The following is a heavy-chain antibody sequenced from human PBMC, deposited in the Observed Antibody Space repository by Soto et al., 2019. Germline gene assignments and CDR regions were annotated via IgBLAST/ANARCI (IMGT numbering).Heavy chain of an antibody. V-gene: IGHV3-66*01. CDR3: ARDDSSSLYWFDY. J-gene: IGHJ4*02. D-gene: IGHD6-13*01. Sequence: EVQLVESGGGLVQPGGSLRVSCAASGFTVSSNYMSWVRQAPGKGLEWVSVIYRGGSTYYADSVEGRFTITRDNSKTTLYLQMTSPRDEGTAVYYCARDDSSSLYWFDYWGQGTLVTVSS. CDR2: IYRGGST. CDR1: GFTVSSNY.